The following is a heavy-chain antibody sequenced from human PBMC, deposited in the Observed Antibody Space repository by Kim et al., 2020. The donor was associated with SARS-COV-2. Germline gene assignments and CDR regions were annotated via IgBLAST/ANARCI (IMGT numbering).Heavy chain of an antibody. CDR3: ARGSTLSLNWLDP. V-gene: IGHV3-74*01. CDR2: INTDGSGK. Sequence: GGSLRLSCAASGFTFSTSWMHWVRQAPGKGLVCVSRINTDGSGKSYADSVKGRFTISRDNAQNTLYLQMNNLRDEDTALYYCARGSTLSLNWLDPWGQGTLVTVS. CDR1: GFTFSTSW. D-gene: IGHD3-16*02. J-gene: IGHJ5*02.